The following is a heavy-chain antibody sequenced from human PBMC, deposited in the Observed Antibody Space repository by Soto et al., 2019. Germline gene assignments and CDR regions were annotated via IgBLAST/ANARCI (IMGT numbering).Heavy chain of an antibody. CDR2: ISSSSSTI. D-gene: IGHD6-6*01. J-gene: IGHJ4*02. CDR3: ARRVDSSSSGSRPPMRV. CDR1: GFTFSSYS. V-gene: IGHV3-48*02. Sequence: EVQLVESGGGLVQPGGSLRLSCAASGFTFSSYSMNWVRQAPGKGLEWVSYISSSSSTIYYADSVKGRFTISRDNAKNSLYLQMNSLRDEDTAVYYCARRVDSSSSGSRPPMRVWGQGTLVTVSS.